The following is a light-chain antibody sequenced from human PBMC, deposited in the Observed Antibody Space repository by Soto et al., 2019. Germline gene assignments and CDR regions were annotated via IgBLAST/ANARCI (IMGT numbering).Light chain of an antibody. J-gene: IGKJ4*01. CDR2: AAS. V-gene: IGKV1-39*01. Sequence: DIQITQSPSSLSASAGDRVTITCRASQSISGYLNWYQQKPGKAPKLLIYAASSLQSGVPSRFSGSGSGTDFSLTISSLQPEDFATYYCQQSFITPLTFGGGTKVEIK. CDR1: QSISGY. CDR3: QQSFITPLT.